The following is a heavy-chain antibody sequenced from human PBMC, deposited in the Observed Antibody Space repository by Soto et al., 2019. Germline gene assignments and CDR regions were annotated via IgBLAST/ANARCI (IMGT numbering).Heavy chain of an antibody. CDR2: IYYSGST. J-gene: IGHJ4*02. D-gene: IGHD3-10*01. Sequence: SETLSLTCIVSGGSISSSSYYWGWIRQPPGKGLEWIGSIYYSGSTYYNPSLKSRVTISVDTSKNQFSLKLSSVTAADTAFYYCATTRGLAVGGSFDYWGQGMLVTVSS. CDR3: ATTRGLAVGGSFDY. CDR1: GGSISSSSYY. V-gene: IGHV4-39*01.